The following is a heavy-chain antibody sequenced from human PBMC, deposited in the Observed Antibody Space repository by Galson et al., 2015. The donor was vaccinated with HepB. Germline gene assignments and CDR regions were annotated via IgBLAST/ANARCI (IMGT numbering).Heavy chain of an antibody. CDR2: IQHSGNT. Sequence: TLSLTCAVSGGSISSGGYSWSWIRQPPGKGLEWIGYIQHSGNTYYNPSLKSPVTISVDRSKNQFSLELTSVTAADTAVYYCARERGGVGVFDSWGQGTLVTVSS. CDR1: GGSISSGGYS. J-gene: IGHJ4*02. D-gene: IGHD1-26*01. CDR3: ARERGGVGVFDS. V-gene: IGHV4-30-2*01.